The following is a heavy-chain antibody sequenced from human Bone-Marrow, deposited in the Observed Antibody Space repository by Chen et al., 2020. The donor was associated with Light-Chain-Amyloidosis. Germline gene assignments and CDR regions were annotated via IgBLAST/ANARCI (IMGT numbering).Heavy chain of an antibody. D-gene: IGHD5-12*01. CDR1: GYTFPNYW. J-gene: IGHJ4*02. V-gene: IGHV5-51*01. CDR2: IYPDDSDA. CDR3: ARRRDGYNFDY. Sequence: EVQLEQSGPDVKKPGESLKISCKGSGYTFPNYWIGWVRQMPGKGLEWMGVIYPDDSDARYSPSFEGQVTISADKSITTAYLQWRSLKASDTARYYCARRRDGYNFDYWGQGTLVTVSS.